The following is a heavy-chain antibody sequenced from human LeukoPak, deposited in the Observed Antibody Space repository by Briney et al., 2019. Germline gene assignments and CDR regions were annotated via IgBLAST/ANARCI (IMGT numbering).Heavy chain of an antibody. Sequence: GGSLRLSCAASGFTFSSYAMHWVRQAPGKGLEWVAVISYDGSNKYYADSVKGRFTISRDNSKNTLYLQMNSLRAEDTAVYYCARDREVYSSSPATFDYWGQGTLVTVSS. V-gene: IGHV3-30-3*01. J-gene: IGHJ4*02. CDR1: GFTFSSYA. CDR2: ISYDGSNK. D-gene: IGHD6-6*01. CDR3: ARDREVYSSSPATFDY.